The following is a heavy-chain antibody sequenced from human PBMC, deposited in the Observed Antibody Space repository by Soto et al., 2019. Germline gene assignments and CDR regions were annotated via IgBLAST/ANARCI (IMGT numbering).Heavy chain of an antibody. J-gene: IGHJ6*02. Sequence: GGSLRLSCAASGFTFSSYAMSWVRQAPGKGLEWVSAISGSGGSTYYADSVKGRFTISRDNSKNTLYLQMNSLRAEDTAVYYCAKDRTIFGVVINYYYGMDVWGQGTTVTVSS. V-gene: IGHV3-23*01. CDR2: ISGSGGST. D-gene: IGHD3-3*01. CDR3: AKDRTIFGVVINYYYGMDV. CDR1: GFTFSSYA.